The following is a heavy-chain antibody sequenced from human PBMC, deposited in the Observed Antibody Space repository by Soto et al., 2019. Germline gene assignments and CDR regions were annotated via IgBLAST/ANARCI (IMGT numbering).Heavy chain of an antibody. CDR2: IYWDDDK. Sequence: SGPTLVKPTQTLTLTCTFSGFSLSTSGVGVGWIRQPPGKALEWLALIYWDDDKRYSPSLKSRLTITKDTSKNQVVLTMTNMDPVDTATYYCAHRRDLGYGSGSYYDNWFDPWGQGTLVTVSS. V-gene: IGHV2-5*02. J-gene: IGHJ5*02. CDR1: GFSLSTSGVG. D-gene: IGHD3-10*01. CDR3: AHRRDLGYGSGSYYDNWFDP.